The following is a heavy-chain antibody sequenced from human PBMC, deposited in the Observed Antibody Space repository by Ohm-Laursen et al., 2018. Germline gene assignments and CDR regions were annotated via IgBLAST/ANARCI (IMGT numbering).Heavy chain of an antibody. CDR1: GGSISPHY. CDR2: ISYSGTS. D-gene: IGHD5-24*01. J-gene: IGHJ4*02. CDR3: VRDRRDGFNYVEY. Sequence: TLSLTCTVSGGSISPHYWSWIRQSPEKRLEWIGYISYSGTSEHNPSLKGRVTMSVDTSKNQFSLSLNSVTAADTTIYYCVRDRRDGFNYVEYWGQGTLVTVSS. V-gene: IGHV4-59*11.